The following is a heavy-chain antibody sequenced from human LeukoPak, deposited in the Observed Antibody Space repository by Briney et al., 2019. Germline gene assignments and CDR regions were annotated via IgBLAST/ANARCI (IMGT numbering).Heavy chain of an antibody. Sequence: ASVTVSCKASGYTFTNYGITWVRQAPGQGLEWMGWINPYNGNTNYAQKLQGRATMTTDTSTSTAYMDLRSLRSDDTAVYYCARERSGWFFSNWGQGTLVTVSS. J-gene: IGHJ4*02. CDR1: GYTFTNYG. CDR3: ARERSGWFFSN. V-gene: IGHV1-18*01. CDR2: INPYNGNT. D-gene: IGHD6-19*01.